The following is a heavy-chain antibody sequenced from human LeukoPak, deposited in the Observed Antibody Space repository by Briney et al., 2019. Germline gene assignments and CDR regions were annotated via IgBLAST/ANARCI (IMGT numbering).Heavy chain of an antibody. J-gene: IGHJ4*02. CDR3: ASGPWELDF. CDR1: SGFINTYD. D-gene: IGHD1-26*01. CDR2: IDDSGTT. V-gene: IGHV4-4*09. Sequence: PSETLSLTCTVSSGFINTYDWAWIRQSPGKGLEWIGYIDDSGTTYYNPSLKSRVTISVDTAKEEISLKVNAVTAADTAVYYCASGPWELDFWGQGTLVTVSS.